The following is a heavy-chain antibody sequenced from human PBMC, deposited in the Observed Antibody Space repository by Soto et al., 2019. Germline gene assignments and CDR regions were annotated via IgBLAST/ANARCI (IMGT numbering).Heavy chain of an antibody. V-gene: IGHV3-64*07. CDR1: GFSFSGYA. Sequence: EVQLVESGGGLVQPGGSLRLSCAASGFSFSGYAMHWVRRAPGKGLEYVSAVTGNGGSTYYADSVKGRFTISRDNSKNTRYLQMGSLRAEDMAVYYCARGTVTTFYYYGMDVWGQGTTVTVSS. CDR3: ARGTVTTFYYYGMDV. CDR2: VTGNGGST. J-gene: IGHJ6*02. D-gene: IGHD4-17*01.